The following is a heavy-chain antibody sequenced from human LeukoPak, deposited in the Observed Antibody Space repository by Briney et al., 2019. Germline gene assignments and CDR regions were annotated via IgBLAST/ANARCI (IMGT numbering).Heavy chain of an antibody. D-gene: IGHD6-13*01. Sequence: SETLSLTCTVSGGSISSHYWSWIRQPPGKGLEWIGYIYYSGSTNYNPSLKSRVTISVDTSKNQFSLKLSSVTAADTAVYYCARGGVLYSSSWRHIDYWGQGTLVTVSS. CDR3: ARGGVLYSSSWRHIDY. CDR1: GGSISSHY. V-gene: IGHV4-59*11. J-gene: IGHJ4*02. CDR2: IYYSGST.